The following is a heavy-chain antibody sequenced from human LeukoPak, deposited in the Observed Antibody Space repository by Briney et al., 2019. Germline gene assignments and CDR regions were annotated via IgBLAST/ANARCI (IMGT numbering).Heavy chain of an antibody. CDR3: ARSGSYRTSRYYFDY. CDR2: IYTSGST. Sequence: SETLSLTCTVSGGSISSGSYYWSWIRQPAGKGLEWIERIYTSGSTNYNPSLKSRVTISVDTSKNQFSLKLSSVTAADTAVYYCARSGSYRTSRYYFDYWGQGTLVTVSS. J-gene: IGHJ4*02. V-gene: IGHV4-61*02. CDR1: GGSISSGSYY. D-gene: IGHD1-26*01.